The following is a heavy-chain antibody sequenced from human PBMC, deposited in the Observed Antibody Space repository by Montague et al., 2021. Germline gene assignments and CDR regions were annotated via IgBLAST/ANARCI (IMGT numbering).Heavy chain of an antibody. CDR2: IYSSGSR. CDR3: APRGIGTLVQ. D-gene: IGHD1-26*01. CDR1: GFTVSRID. Sequence: SLILSCAASGFTVSRIDVSWVRQAPGKGLEWVSLIYSSGSRVYAXSVRDRFTISRDDSKNTVNLQMNSLRAEDTAVFYCAPRGIGTLVQWGRGTQVTVSS. J-gene: IGHJ4*02. V-gene: IGHV3-66*01.